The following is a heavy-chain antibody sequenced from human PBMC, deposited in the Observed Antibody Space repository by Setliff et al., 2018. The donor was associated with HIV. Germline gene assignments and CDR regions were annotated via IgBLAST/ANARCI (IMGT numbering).Heavy chain of an antibody. Sequence: SETLSLTCTVSGGSISSSSYYWNWIRQPPGKGLEWIGEINYEGDTTYNPSLKSRVNMFIDTSKKQFSLKVASVTAADTAVYYCVRQHGDYAFDPWGQGTLVTVSS. CDR3: VRQHGDYAFDP. V-gene: IGHV4-39*01. CDR2: INYEGDT. J-gene: IGHJ5*02. D-gene: IGHD4-17*01. CDR1: GGSISSSSYY.